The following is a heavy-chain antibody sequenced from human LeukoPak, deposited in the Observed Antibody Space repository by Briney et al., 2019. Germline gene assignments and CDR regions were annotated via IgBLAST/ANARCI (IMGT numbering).Heavy chain of an antibody. CDR3: ARASGDYGDYGSDY. D-gene: IGHD4-17*01. CDR2: IYSGGRT. V-gene: IGHV3-53*01. Sequence: GGSLRLSCAASGFTVSSNYMSWVRQAPGKGLERVSVIYSGGRTYYADSVKGRFTISRDNSKNTLYLQMNSLRAEDTAVYYCARASGDYGDYGSDYWGQGTLVTVSS. CDR1: GFTVSSNY. J-gene: IGHJ4*02.